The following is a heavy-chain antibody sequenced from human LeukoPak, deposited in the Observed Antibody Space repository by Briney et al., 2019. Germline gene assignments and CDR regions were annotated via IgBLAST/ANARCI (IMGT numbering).Heavy chain of an antibody. D-gene: IGHD3-16*01. CDR1: GFTVSSNY. J-gene: IGHJ3*02. V-gene: IGHV3-53*01. CDR2: IYSGGRT. CDR3: AKTLYPRRNRPPYGAFDI. Sequence: PGGSLRLSCAASGFTVSSNYMSWVRQAPGKGLEWVSVIYSGGRTYYADSVKGRFTISRDNSKNTLYLQMNSLRAEDTAVYYCAKTLYPRRNRPPYGAFDIWGQGTMVTVSS.